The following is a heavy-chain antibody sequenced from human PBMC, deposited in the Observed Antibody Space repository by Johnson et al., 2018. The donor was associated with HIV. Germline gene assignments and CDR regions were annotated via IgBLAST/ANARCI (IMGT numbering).Heavy chain of an antibody. V-gene: IGHV3-11*04. CDR3: AGGRGTFDI. Sequence: QVQLVESGGGLVKPGGSLRLSCAASGFTFSDSYMSWIRQAPGKGLEWVAYISKSGDTIYYADSVKGRFTISRDNAKNSLYLQMNRLTAEDTSLYYCAGGRGTFDIWGQGTMVTVSS. J-gene: IGHJ3*02. D-gene: IGHD3-16*01. CDR1: GFTFSDSY. CDR2: ISKSGDTI.